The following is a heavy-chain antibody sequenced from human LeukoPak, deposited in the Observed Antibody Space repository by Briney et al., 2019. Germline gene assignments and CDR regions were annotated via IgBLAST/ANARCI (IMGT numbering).Heavy chain of an antibody. Sequence: SETLSLTCTVSGGSISSSSYYWGWIRQPPGKGLEWIRSIYYSGSTYYNPSLKSRVTISVDTSKNQFSLKLSSVTAADTAVYYCARHKRFGVVILYYFDYWGQGTLVTVSS. J-gene: IGHJ4*02. D-gene: IGHD3-3*01. CDR2: IYYSGST. CDR3: ARHKRFGVVILYYFDY. CDR1: GGSISSSSYY. V-gene: IGHV4-39*01.